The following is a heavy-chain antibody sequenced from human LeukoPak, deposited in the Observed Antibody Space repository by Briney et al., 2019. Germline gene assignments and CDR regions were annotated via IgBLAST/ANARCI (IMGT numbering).Heavy chain of an antibody. Sequence: PGGSLRLSCAASGFTFSSYTMNWVRQVPGEGLEWVSSISSSSSYIYYADSVKGRFTISRDNSKNTLYLQMNSLRAEDTAVYYCAKDATLGSAWEYQLPRNDAFDIWGQGTMVTVSS. CDR2: ISSSSSYI. J-gene: IGHJ3*02. D-gene: IGHD2-2*01. CDR3: AKDATLGSAWEYQLPRNDAFDI. CDR1: GFTFSSYT. V-gene: IGHV3-21*04.